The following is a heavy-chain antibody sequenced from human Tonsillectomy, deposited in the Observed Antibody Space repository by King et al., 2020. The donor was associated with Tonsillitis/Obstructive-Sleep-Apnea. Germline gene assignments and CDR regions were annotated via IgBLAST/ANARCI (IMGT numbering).Heavy chain of an antibody. D-gene: IGHD3-3*01. V-gene: IGHV3-23*04. CDR2: VSVRGGST. CDR3: AKGPPDFWGLFDY. CDR1: GFTFSNHV. Sequence: VQLVESGGGSVQPGGSLRLFCAASGFTFSNHVMTWVRQAPGKGLEWISSVSVRGGSTLYAYSVKGRFTISRDNSKNTLYLQMDSLRVDDTAVYYCAKGPPDFWGLFDYWGQGTVVTVYS. J-gene: IGHJ4*02.